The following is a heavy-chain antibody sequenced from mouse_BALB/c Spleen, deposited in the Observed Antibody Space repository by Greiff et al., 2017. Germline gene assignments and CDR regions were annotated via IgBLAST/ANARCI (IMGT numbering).Heavy chain of an antibody. CDR1: GFNIKDYY. CDR3: NYGSRGAY. D-gene: IGHD1-1*01. Sequence: EVQLQQSGAELVRSGASVKLSCTASGFNIKDYYMHWVKQRPEQGLEWIGWIDPENGDTEYAPKFQGKATMTADTSSNTAYLQLSSLTSEDTAVYYCNYGSRGAYWGQGTLVTVSA. V-gene: IGHV14-4*02. J-gene: IGHJ3*01. CDR2: IDPENGDT.